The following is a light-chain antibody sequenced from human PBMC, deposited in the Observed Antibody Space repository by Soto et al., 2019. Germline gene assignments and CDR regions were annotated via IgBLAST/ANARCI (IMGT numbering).Light chain of an antibody. CDR1: QTVSRN. Sequence: EIVMTQSPATLSVSPGEIANLSCRASQTVSRNLDWYQHKPGQAPRLLIHSASTRATGVPARLSCRGSGTEFNLTVSSVQAEDFAVYFCQQTNNWPWTFGQGTRVE. J-gene: IGKJ1*01. CDR2: SAS. CDR3: QQTNNWPWT. V-gene: IGKV3-15*01.